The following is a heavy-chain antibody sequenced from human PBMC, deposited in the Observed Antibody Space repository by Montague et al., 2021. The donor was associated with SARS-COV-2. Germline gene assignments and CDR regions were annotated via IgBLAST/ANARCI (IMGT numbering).Heavy chain of an antibody. CDR1: SDSISSRSYG. J-gene: IGHJ3*01. V-gene: IGHV4-39*01. CDR2: ICYGGST. CDR3: ARRRDRSTVVSPAVFDL. Sequence: SETLSLTCSVSSDSISSRSYGWAWIRQSPGKGPEWFGNICYGGSTXYNPSVGSRVVMSAETSKSQFSLKLYSVTAADTSIYYCARRRDRSTVVSPAVFDLWGQGTMVIVSS. D-gene: IGHD4-23*01.